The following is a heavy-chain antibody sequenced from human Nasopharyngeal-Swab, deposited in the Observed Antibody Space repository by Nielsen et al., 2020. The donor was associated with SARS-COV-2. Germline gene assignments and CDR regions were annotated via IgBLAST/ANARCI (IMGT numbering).Heavy chain of an antibody. J-gene: IGHJ4*02. CDR1: GFTFSSYA. CDR2: ISYDGGNK. V-gene: IGHV3-30-3*01. CDR3: AGTSGDY. Sequence: GESLKISCAASGFTFSSYAMHWVRQAPGKGLEWVAVISYDGGNKYYADSVKGRFTISRDNSKNTLYLQMNSLRAEDTAVYYCAGTSGDYWGQGTLVTVSS.